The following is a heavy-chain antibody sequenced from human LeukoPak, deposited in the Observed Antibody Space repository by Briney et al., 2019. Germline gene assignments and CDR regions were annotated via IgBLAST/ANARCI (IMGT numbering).Heavy chain of an antibody. Sequence: PSETLSLTCTVSDDSITIYYWSWIRQPPGKGLEWIGYIYYSGSTNYNPSLKSRVTISVDTSKNQFSLRLSSVTAADTAVYYCAREKKQQQLVFFASDRKPTYFGRYFDYWGQGTLVTVSS. D-gene: IGHD6-13*01. CDR1: DDSITIYY. V-gene: IGHV4-59*01. CDR2: IYYSGST. CDR3: AREKKQQQLVFFASDRKPTYFGRYFDY. J-gene: IGHJ4*02.